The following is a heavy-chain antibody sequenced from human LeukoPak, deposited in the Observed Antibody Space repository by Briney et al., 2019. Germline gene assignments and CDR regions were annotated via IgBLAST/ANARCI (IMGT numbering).Heavy chain of an antibody. J-gene: IGHJ4*02. V-gene: IGHV4-59*01. Sequence: SSETLSLTCTVSGGSISSYYWSWIRQPPGKGLEWIGYIYYSGSTNYNPSLKSRVTISVDTSKNQFSLKLSSVTAADTAVYYCARSTKRGRDNDILTGYAYWGQGTLVTASS. CDR3: ARSTKRGRDNDILTGYAY. D-gene: IGHD3-9*01. CDR1: GGSISSYY. CDR2: IYYSGST.